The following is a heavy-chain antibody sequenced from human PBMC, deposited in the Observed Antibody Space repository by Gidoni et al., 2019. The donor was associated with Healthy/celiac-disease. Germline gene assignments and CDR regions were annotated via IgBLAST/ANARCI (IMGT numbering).Heavy chain of an antibody. CDR1: GFTFSSYS. J-gene: IGHJ4*02. CDR2: ISSSSSYI. D-gene: IGHD3-10*01. Sequence: EVQLVESGGGLVKPGGSLRLSCAASGFTFSSYSMNWVRQAPGKGLEWVSSISSSSSYIYYADSVKGRFTISRDNAKNSLYLQMNSLRAEDTAVYYCARVGGYYGSGRDWGQGTLVTVSP. CDR3: ARVGGYYGSGRD. V-gene: IGHV3-21*01.